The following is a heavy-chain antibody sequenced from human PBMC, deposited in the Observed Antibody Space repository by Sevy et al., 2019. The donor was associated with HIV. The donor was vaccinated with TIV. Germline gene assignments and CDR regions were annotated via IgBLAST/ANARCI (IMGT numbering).Heavy chain of an antibody. V-gene: IGHV3-30*02. D-gene: IGHD2-8*01. Sequence: GGSLRLSCAASGFTFSSYGMHWVRQAPGKGLEWVAFIRYDGSNKYYADSVKGGFVIPRENSKNTLFLQMNSLRAEDTAVYYCAKDGSSHCTNGVCSGDYWGQGTLVTVSS. J-gene: IGHJ4*02. CDR2: IRYDGSNK. CDR3: AKDGSSHCTNGVCSGDY. CDR1: GFTFSSYG.